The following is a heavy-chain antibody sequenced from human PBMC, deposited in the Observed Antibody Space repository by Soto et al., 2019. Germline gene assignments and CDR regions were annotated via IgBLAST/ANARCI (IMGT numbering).Heavy chain of an antibody. CDR2: VYYSGTS. D-gene: IGHD4-4*01. CDR3: AHIRDYNNYGWFDP. Sequence: SETLSLTCVVSGDSISGSPYYWAWIRQPPGKALEWIGSVYYSGTSYRNPSLKSRTTLSVDSSKNQFSLQLSSVTAADTAVYYCAHIRDYNNYGWFDPWGPGSLVTVSS. CDR1: GDSISGSPYY. V-gene: IGHV4-39*01. J-gene: IGHJ5*02.